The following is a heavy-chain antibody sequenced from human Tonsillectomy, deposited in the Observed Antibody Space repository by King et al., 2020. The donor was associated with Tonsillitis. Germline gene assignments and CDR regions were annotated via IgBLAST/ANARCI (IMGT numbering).Heavy chain of an antibody. V-gene: IGHV4-4*07. CDR2: IYTSGST. D-gene: IGHD2-2*01. CDR3: ARDRDIVVLPAAHRWFDP. Sequence: QLQESGPGLVKPSETLSLTCTVSGGSISSYYWSWIRPPAGKGLEWIGRIYTSGSTNYNPSLKSRVTMSVDTSKNQFSLKLSSVTAADTAVYYCARDRDIVVLPAAHRWFDPWGQGTLVTVSS. J-gene: IGHJ5*02. CDR1: GGSISSYY.